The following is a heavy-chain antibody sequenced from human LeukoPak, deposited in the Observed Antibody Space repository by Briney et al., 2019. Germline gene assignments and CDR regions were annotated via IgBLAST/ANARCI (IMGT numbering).Heavy chain of an antibody. CDR3: ARVHWGNYYLNAFDI. CDR2: TWYDGSNK. Sequence: GGSLRLSCAASGFTFSSYGMHGVRQAPGKGLEGVAVTWYDGSNKYYADSVKGRFTISRDNPKNTLYLQMNSLRVEVTAVYYCARVHWGNYYLNAFDIWGQGTMVTVSS. V-gene: IGHV3-33*01. D-gene: IGHD3-10*01. CDR1: GFTFSSYG. J-gene: IGHJ3*02.